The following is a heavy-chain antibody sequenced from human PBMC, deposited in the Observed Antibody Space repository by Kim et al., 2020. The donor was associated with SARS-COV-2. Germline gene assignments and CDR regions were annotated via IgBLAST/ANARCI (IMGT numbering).Heavy chain of an antibody. Sequence: YADSVKGRFTTSRDNSKNTLYLQMNSLRAEDTAVYYCAKLLYQLPNWFDPWGQGTLVTVSS. V-gene: IGHV3-23*01. J-gene: IGHJ5*02. D-gene: IGHD2-2*01. CDR3: AKLLYQLPNWFDP.